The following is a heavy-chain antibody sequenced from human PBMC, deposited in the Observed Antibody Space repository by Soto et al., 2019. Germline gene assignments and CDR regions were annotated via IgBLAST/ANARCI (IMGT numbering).Heavy chain of an antibody. V-gene: IGHV1-2*04. J-gene: IGHJ6*03. Sequence: QVQLVQSGAEVKRPGASVTVSCRSSGDTFNDYYIHWVRQAPGQGLEWMGWINTNGGVTKYAQKVQGWVSMTRDTSIRTVYIQLSRLRSEHTAVYFCARGRGGATATLDYYYFYMDVWGTGTTVTVSS. CDR1: GDTFNDYY. CDR2: INTNGGVT. CDR3: ARGRGGATATLDYYYFYMDV. D-gene: IGHD5-12*01.